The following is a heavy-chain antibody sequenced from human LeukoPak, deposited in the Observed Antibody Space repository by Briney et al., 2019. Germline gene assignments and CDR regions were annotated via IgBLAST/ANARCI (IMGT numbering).Heavy chain of an antibody. Sequence: ASVKVSCKASGYTFTTYYMHRVRQAPGQGLEWMGIINPSGGSTSYAQKFQGRVTMTRDTSTSTIYMELSSLRSEDTAVYCCARDGRYCGSTSCRLNWFDPWGQGTLVTVSS. D-gene: IGHD2-2*01. V-gene: IGHV1-46*01. J-gene: IGHJ5*02. CDR3: ARDGRYCGSTSCRLNWFDP. CDR2: INPSGGST. CDR1: GYTFTTYY.